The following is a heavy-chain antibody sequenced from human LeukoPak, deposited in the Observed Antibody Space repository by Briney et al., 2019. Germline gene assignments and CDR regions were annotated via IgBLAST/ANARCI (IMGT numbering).Heavy chain of an antibody. CDR2: MYHSGST. J-gene: IGHJ3*01. CDR1: GYSLSRGYY. V-gene: IGHV4-38-2*01. CDR3: ARTDSSSGYYHSGRAFDV. D-gene: IGHD3-22*01. Sequence: SETLSLTCAVSGYSLSRGYYWGWIRQPPGEGLEWIGRMYHSGSTYYNPSLKSRVTISVDTSKNQFSLKLSSVTAADTAVYYCARTDSSSGYYHSGRAFDVWGQGTMVTVSS.